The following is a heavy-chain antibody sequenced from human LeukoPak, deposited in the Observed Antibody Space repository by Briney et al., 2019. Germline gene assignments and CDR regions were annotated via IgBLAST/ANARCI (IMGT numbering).Heavy chain of an antibody. CDR2: IYSGGST. D-gene: IGHD3-22*01. CDR1: GFTFSSYD. CDR3: ARAPNYYDSSGPPAPLWYFDY. Sequence: GGSLRLSCAASGFTFSSYDMHWVRQAPGKGLEWVSVIYSGGSTYYADSVKGRFTISRDNSENTLYLQMNSLRAEDTAVYYCARAPNYYDSSGPPAPLWYFDYWGQGTLVTVSS. V-gene: IGHV3-53*01. J-gene: IGHJ4*02.